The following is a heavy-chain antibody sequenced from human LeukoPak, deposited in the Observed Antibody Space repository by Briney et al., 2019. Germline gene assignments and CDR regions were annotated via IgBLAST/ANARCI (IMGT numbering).Heavy chain of an antibody. J-gene: IGHJ3*02. D-gene: IGHD2-2*01. Sequence: GGSLRLSCAASGFTFSSYGMHWVRQAPGKGLEWVAVISYDGSNKYYADSVKGRFTISRDNAKNSLYLQMNSLRAEDTAVYYCASEIGYCSSTSCFDAFDIWGQGTMVTVSS. CDR1: GFTFSSYG. V-gene: IGHV3-30*03. CDR2: ISYDGSNK. CDR3: ASEIGYCSSTSCFDAFDI.